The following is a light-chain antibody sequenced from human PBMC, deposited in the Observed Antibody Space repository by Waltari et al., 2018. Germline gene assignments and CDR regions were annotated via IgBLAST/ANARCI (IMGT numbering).Light chain of an antibody. Sequence: YEFTQPPSVSVSPGQTARITCSGHELPRKYAYWFQQKSGQAPRLVIYEDTKRPSGIPERFSGSSSGTVATLTITGAQVDDEADYYCYSSDSTGLRVFGGGTTVVVL. V-gene: IGLV3-10*01. CDR2: EDT. CDR1: ELPRKY. CDR3: YSSDSTGLRV. J-gene: IGLJ1*01.